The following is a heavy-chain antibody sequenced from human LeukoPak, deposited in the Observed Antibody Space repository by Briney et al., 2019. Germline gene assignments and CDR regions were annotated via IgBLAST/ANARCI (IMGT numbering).Heavy chain of an antibody. CDR3: ARVKAAAASDAFDI. CDR1: GFTVSSNY. CDR2: IYSGGST. V-gene: IGHV3-66*01. D-gene: IGHD6-13*01. J-gene: IGHJ3*02. Sequence: GGSLRLSCAASGFTVSSNYMSWVRQAPGKGLEWVSVIYSGGSTYYADSVKGRFTISRDNSKNTLYLQMNSLRAEDTAVYYCARVKAAAASDAFDIWGQGTKVTVSS.